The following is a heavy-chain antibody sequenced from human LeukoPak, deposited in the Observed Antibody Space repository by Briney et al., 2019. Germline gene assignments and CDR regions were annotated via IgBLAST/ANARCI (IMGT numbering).Heavy chain of an antibody. CDR3: ARGLHCSSTSCSGRWFDP. Sequence: GGSLRLSCAASGFTFSSYGMHWVRQAPGKGLEWVAVISYDGSNKYYADSVKGRFTISRDNSKNTLYLQMNSLRAEDTAVYYCARGLHCSSTSCSGRWFDPWGQGTLVTVSS. V-gene: IGHV3-30*03. J-gene: IGHJ5*02. D-gene: IGHD2-2*01. CDR2: ISYDGSNK. CDR1: GFTFSSYG.